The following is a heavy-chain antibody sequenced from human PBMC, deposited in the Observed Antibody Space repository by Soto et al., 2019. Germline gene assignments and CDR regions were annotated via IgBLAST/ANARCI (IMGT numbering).Heavy chain of an antibody. CDR1: GFTFSAYS. J-gene: IGHJ4*02. CDR2: IISSRSTI. V-gene: IGHV3-48*02. Sequence: VQLVESGGGLVQPGGSLRLSCAASGFTFSAYSMNWVRQAPGKGLEWVSYIISSRSTIYYADCVKGQFTISRDNAKNSVYLQMNSLRDEDTAVYYCARDRPADYWGQGTLVTVSS. CDR3: ARDRPADY.